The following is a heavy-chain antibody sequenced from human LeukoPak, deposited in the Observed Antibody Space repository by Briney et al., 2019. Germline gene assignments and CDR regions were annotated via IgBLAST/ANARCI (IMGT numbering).Heavy chain of an antibody. D-gene: IGHD6-13*01. CDR1: GYSISSGYY. V-gene: IGHV4-38-2*02. Sequence: PSETLSLTCTVSGYSISSGYYWGWIRQPPGKGLEWIGSIYHSGSTYYNPSLKSRVTISVDTSKNQFSLKLSSVTAADTAVYYCARVPTREPHSSSWYGGSRKYYFDYWGQGTLVTVSS. CDR3: ARVPTREPHSSSWYGGSRKYYFDY. CDR2: IYHSGST. J-gene: IGHJ4*02.